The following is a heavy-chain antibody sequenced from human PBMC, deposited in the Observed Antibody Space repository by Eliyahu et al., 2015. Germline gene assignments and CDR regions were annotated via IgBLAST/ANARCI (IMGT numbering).Heavy chain of an antibody. CDR2: ISYSGDT. J-gene: IGHJ4*02. D-gene: IGHD3-10*01. Sequence: QLQLQESGPGLAKPSXTLSXXXTVXGXPXSRGLSYWAWIRQPPGKGLEWIASISYSGDTFYKPSLKTRVTIYQDTSNNQFSLRLRSVTAADTAVYYCVRFGQIGDGDYWGQGTLVTVSS. CDR3: VRFGQIGDGDY. V-gene: IGHV4-39*01. CDR1: GXPXSRGLSY.